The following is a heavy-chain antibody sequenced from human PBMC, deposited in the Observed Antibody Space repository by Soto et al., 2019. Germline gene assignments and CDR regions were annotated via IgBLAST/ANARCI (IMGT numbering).Heavy chain of an antibody. CDR1: GGSFSGYY. Sequence: SETLSLTCAVYGGSFSGYYWSWIRQPPGKGLEWIGEINHSGSTSYNPSLKSRVTISVDTSKNQFSLKLSSVTAADTAVYYCARVTGYYDFWSGYYSHYYYYGMDVWGQGTTVTVSS. J-gene: IGHJ6*02. V-gene: IGHV4-34*01. CDR2: INHSGST. CDR3: ARVTGYYDFWSGYYSHYYYYGMDV. D-gene: IGHD3-3*01.